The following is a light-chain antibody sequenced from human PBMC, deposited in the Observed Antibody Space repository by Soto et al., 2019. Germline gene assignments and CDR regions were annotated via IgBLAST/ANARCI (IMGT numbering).Light chain of an antibody. CDR2: ASS. CDR1: QSISTN. V-gene: IGKV1-39*01. Sequence: DIQMTQSPSSLSASVGDRVTITCRASQSISTNLNWYQQKPGKAPKLLIYASSSLQTGVPSRFTGSRSWTDFTLTISSLQPEDSATYYCQHSYDTSWTSGQGTKVEIK. J-gene: IGKJ1*01. CDR3: QHSYDTSWT.